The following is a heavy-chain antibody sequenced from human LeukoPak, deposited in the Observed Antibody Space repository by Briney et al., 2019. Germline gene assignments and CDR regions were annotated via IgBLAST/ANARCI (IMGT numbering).Heavy chain of an antibody. V-gene: IGHV3-23*01. J-gene: IGHJ6*03. D-gene: IGHD3-16*01. CDR3: AKGLRTGVGPYMGYHYYMDV. CDR2: INDNGDGT. CDR1: GFNFISYW. Sequence: GGSLRLSCAASGFNFISYWMSWVRQAPGKGLKWASTINDNGDGTYYADSVKGRFTISRDNSYNTVSLQMNSLRDEDTGVYYCAKGLRTGVGPYMGYHYYMDVWGKGATVTVSS.